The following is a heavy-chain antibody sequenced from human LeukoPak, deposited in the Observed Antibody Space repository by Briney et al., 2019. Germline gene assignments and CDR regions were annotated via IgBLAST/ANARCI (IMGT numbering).Heavy chain of an antibody. Sequence: GGSLRLSCAASGFTFSSYWMSWVRQAPGKGLEWVANINKDGGEKYNVDSVKGRFTISRDNAKNSLYLQMNSLRADDTAVYYCVKDSPPRYSGSPPAYWGQGTLVTVSS. V-gene: IGHV3-7*03. CDR1: GFTFSSYW. D-gene: IGHD1-26*01. CDR2: INKDGGEK. CDR3: VKDSPPRYSGSPPAY. J-gene: IGHJ4*02.